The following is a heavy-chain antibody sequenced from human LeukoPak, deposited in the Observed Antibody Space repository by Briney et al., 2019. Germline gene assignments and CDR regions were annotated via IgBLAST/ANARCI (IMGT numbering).Heavy chain of an antibody. D-gene: IGHD2-15*01. J-gene: IGHJ6*03. CDR2: INPNSGGT. CDR3: ARAVVDDCSGWDCYYYYYMDV. V-gene: IGHV1-2*02. CDR1: GYTFTGYY. Sequence: GASVKVSCKASGYTFTGYYMHWVRQAPGQGLEWMGWINPNSGGTNYAQKFQGRVTMTRDTSISTAYMELSRLRSDDTAVYYCARAVVDDCSGWDCYYYYYMDVWGKGTTVTVSS.